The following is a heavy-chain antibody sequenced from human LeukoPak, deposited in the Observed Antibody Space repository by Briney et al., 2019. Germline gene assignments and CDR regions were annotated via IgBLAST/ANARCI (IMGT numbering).Heavy chain of an antibody. V-gene: IGHV3-23*01. CDR1: GFTFSSYG. CDR2: ISGSGGST. D-gene: IGHD5-24*01. Sequence: GGSLRLSCAASGFTFSSYGMSWVRQAPGKGLEWVSAISGSGGSTYYADSVKGRFTISRDNSKNTLYLQMNSLRAEDTAVYYCAKSNGRDGYNTDDYWGQGTLVTVSS. J-gene: IGHJ4*02. CDR3: AKSNGRDGYNTDDY.